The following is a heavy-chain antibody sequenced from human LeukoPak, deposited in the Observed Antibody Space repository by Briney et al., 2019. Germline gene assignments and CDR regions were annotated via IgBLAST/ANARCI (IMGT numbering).Heavy chain of an antibody. Sequence: GGSLRLSCAASGFTFSSYSMNWVRQAPGKGLERVSYISSSSSTIYYADSVKGRFTISRDNAKNSLYLQMNSLRAEDTAVYYCAREDYGGFVDYWGQGTLVTVSS. CDR3: AREDYGGFVDY. CDR2: ISSSSSTI. V-gene: IGHV3-48*01. CDR1: GFTFSSYS. D-gene: IGHD3-16*01. J-gene: IGHJ4*02.